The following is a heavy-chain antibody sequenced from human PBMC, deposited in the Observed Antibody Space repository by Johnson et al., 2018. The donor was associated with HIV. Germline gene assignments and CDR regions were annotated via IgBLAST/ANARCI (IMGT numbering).Heavy chain of an antibody. D-gene: IGHD2-2*01. CDR3: AKTVIVVVPAARGDAFDI. CDR2: ISYDGSNK. CDR1: GFTFSSYA. J-gene: IGHJ3*02. Sequence: QVQLVESGGGVVQPGGSLRLSCAASGFTFSSYAMHWVRQAPGKGLEWVAVISYDGSNKYYADSVKGRFTISRDNSKNTLYLQMNSLRAEDTAVYYCAKTVIVVVPAARGDAFDIWGQGTMVTVSS. V-gene: IGHV3-30-3*02.